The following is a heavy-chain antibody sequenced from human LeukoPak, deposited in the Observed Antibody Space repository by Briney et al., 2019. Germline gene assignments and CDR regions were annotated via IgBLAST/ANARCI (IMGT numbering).Heavy chain of an antibody. V-gene: IGHV3-73*01. Sequence: GGSLRLSCAASGFTFSGSAVHWVRQASGKGLEWVGRIRTKADSYATAYAASVKGRFTISRDDSKSTAYLQMNSLKTEDTAVYYCASTVDGYTYFDYWGQGTPVTVSS. J-gene: IGHJ4*02. CDR1: GFTFSGSA. CDR2: IRTKADSYAT. D-gene: IGHD5-24*01. CDR3: ASTVDGYTYFDY.